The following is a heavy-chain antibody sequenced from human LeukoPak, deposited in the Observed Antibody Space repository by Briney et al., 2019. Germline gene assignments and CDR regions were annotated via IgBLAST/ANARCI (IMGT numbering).Heavy chain of an antibody. V-gene: IGHV4-4*07. CDR1: GGSISSYY. Sequence: SETLSLTCTVSGGSISSYYWSWIRQPAGKGLEWIGRIYTSGSTNYNPSLKSRVTMSVDTSKNQFSLKLSSVTAADTAVYYCARVRGIAAAGSYYYYYMDVWGKGTTATVSS. D-gene: IGHD6-13*01. CDR3: ARVRGIAAAGSYYYYYMDV. J-gene: IGHJ6*03. CDR2: IYTSGST.